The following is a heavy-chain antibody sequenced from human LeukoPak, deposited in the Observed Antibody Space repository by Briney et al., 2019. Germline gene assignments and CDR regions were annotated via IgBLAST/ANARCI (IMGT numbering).Heavy chain of an antibody. CDR2: ISSSSSTI. CDR1: GFTFSNAW. J-gene: IGHJ4*02. CDR3: AREGSSWYQLYYFDY. D-gene: IGHD6-13*01. V-gene: IGHV3-48*01. Sequence: GGSLRLSCAASGFTFSNAWMNWVRQAPGKGLEWVSYISSSSSTIYYADSVKGRFTISRDNAKNSLYLQMNSLRAEDTAVYYCAREGSSWYQLYYFDYWGQGTLVTVSS.